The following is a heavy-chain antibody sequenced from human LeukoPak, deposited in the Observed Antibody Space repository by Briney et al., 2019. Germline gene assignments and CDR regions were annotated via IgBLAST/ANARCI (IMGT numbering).Heavy chain of an antibody. CDR1: GGTFSSYA. V-gene: IGHV1-69*05. D-gene: IGHD2-15*01. Sequence: SVKVSCKASGGTFSSYAISWVRQAPGQGLEWMGRIIPIFGTANYAQKFQGRVTITTDESTSAAYMELSSLRSEDTAVYYCARYSLDAFDIWGQGTMVTVSS. CDR3: ARYSLDAFDI. J-gene: IGHJ3*02. CDR2: IIPIFGTA.